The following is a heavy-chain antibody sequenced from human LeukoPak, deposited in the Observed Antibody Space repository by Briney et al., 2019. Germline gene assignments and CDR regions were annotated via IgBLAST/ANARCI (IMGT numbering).Heavy chain of an antibody. J-gene: IGHJ4*02. Sequence: GGSLRLSCAASGFTFSDNYMNWVRQAPGKGLEWVSSISSSSSYIYYADSVKGRFTISRDNSKNTLYLQMNSLRAEDTAVYYCARASYSSSWYSDYWGQGTLVTVSS. CDR3: ARASYSSSWYSDY. D-gene: IGHD6-13*01. CDR1: GFTFSDNY. CDR2: ISSSSSYI. V-gene: IGHV3-21*01.